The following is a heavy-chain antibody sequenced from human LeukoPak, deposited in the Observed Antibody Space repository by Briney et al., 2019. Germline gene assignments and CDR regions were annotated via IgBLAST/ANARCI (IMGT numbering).Heavy chain of an antibody. Sequence: PGGSLRLSCAASGFPFSRYAVHWVRQAPGKGLEWVALRSHDGGIEDYADSVKGRFTISRDNSKNTLYLQMNSLRAEDTAVYYCARGVFLGDFDYWGQGTLVTVSS. J-gene: IGHJ4*02. CDR1: GFPFSRYA. CDR3: ARGVFLGDFDY. V-gene: IGHV3-30*14. CDR2: RSHDGGIE. D-gene: IGHD3-16*01.